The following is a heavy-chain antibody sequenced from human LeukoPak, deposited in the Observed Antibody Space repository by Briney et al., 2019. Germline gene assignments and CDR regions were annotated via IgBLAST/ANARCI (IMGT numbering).Heavy chain of an antibody. Sequence: GGSLRLSCAASGFTVSSNYMSWVRQAPGRELDWVSVIYSGDGTYYADSVKGRFTISRDNSKNTLSLQMNSLRAEDTAIYYCARDKNGPETWGQGTLVTVSS. J-gene: IGHJ4*02. CDR3: ARDKNGPET. D-gene: IGHD1-14*01. V-gene: IGHV3-53*01. CDR2: IYSGDGT. CDR1: GFTVSSNY.